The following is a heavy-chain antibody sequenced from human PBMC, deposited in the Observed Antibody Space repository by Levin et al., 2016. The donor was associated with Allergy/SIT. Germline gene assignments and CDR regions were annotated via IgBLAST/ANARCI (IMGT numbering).Heavy chain of an antibody. Sequence: WIRQPPGKGLEWVANIKEDGSEKYYVDSVKGRFTISRDNAKNSLYLQMNSLRAEDTAVYYCARDFRMGGATTAAGGYWGQGTLVTVSS. D-gene: IGHD5-12*01. CDR3: ARDFRMGGATTAAGGY. V-gene: IGHV3-7*01. J-gene: IGHJ4*02. CDR2: IKEDGSEK.